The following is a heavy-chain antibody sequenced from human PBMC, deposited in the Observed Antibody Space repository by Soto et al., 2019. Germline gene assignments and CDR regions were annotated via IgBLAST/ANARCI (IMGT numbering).Heavy chain of an antibody. D-gene: IGHD2-15*01. CDR3: ARDSLPYCSGGSCYLDY. CDR2: IIPIFGTA. Sequence: SVKVSCKASGGTFSSYAISWVRQAPGQGLEWMGGIIPIFGTANYAQKFQGRVTITADESTSTAYMELSSLRSEDTAVYYCARDSLPYCSGGSCYLDYWGQGTLVTVSS. CDR1: GGTFSSYA. J-gene: IGHJ4*02. V-gene: IGHV1-69*13.